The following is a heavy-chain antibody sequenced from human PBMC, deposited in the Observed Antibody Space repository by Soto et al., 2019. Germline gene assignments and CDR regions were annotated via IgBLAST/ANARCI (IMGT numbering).Heavy chain of an antibody. CDR2: INSDGSST. Sequence: EVQLVESGGGLVQPGESLRLSCAASGFTFSSYRMHWVRQAPGKGLVWVSRINSDGSSTSYAGSVKGGFTISRDNAKNTLYLQMNSLRAEDTAVYYCVRTSLVVAAATREDYWGQGTLVTVSS. CDR1: GFTFSSYR. V-gene: IGHV3-74*01. J-gene: IGHJ4*02. D-gene: IGHD2-15*01. CDR3: VRTSLVVAAATREDY.